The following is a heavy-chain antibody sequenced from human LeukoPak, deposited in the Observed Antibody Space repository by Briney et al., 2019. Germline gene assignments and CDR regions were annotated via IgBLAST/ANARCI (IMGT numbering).Heavy chain of an antibody. CDR2: ISGSGGST. CDR3: AKSWGYYDSSGYLY. V-gene: IGHV3-23*01. CDR1: GFTFSSCA. J-gene: IGHJ4*02. Sequence: GGSLRLSCAASGFTFSSCAMSWVRQAPGKGLEWVSAISGSGGSTYYADSVKGRFTISRDNSKNTLYLQMNSLRAEDTAVYYCAKSWGYYDSSGYLYWGQGTLVTVSS. D-gene: IGHD3-22*01.